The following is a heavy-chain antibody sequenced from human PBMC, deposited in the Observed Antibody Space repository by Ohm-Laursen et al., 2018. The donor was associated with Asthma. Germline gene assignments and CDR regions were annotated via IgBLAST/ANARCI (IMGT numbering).Heavy chain of an antibody. D-gene: IGHD6-13*01. V-gene: IGHV4-59*01. J-gene: IGHJ4*02. CDR3: ARHSAGPNY. Sequence: GTLSLTCAVSGASITRNFWGWIRQSPGKGLEWIGSMYYIGSPKYNPSLESRVTMSVDTSKNQFSLRLSSLTAADTAVYYCARHSAGPNYWGLGALVTVSS. CDR1: GASITRNF. CDR2: MYYIGSP.